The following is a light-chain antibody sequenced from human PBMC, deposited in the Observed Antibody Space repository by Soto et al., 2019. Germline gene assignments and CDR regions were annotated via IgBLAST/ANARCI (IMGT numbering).Light chain of an antibody. CDR2: EVN. J-gene: IGLJ2*01. CDR3: SSYSSNTVL. Sequence: QSALTQPASVSGSPGQPITISCTGTSSDIGAYNYVSWYQQHPGKVPKLLIYEVNNRPSGVSNRFSGSKSGNTASLTISGLQAEDEADYYCSSYSSNTVLFGGGTKLTVL. V-gene: IGLV2-14*01. CDR1: SSDIGAYNY.